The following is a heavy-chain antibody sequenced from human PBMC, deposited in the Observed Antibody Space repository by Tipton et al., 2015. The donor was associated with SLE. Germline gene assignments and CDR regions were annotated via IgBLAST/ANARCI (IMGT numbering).Heavy chain of an antibody. D-gene: IGHD3-16*01. J-gene: IGHJ4*02. CDR1: GFTFSSYG. CDR2: IRYDGSNK. Sequence: GSLRLSCAASGFTFSSYGMHWVRQAPGKGLEWVAFIRYDGSNKYYADSVKGRFTISRDNSKNTLYLQMNSLRAEDMALYYCAKEGRGDDYFDYWGQGTLVTVSS. V-gene: IGHV3-30*02. CDR3: AKEGRGDDYFDY.